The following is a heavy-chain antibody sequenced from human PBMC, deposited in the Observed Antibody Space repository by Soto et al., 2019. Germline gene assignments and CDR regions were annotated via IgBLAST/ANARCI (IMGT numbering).Heavy chain of an antibody. V-gene: IGHV2-5*02. D-gene: IGHD5-12*01. CDR2: IYWDDDK. Sequence: QITLKESGPTLVKPTQTLTLTCTFSGLSLSTSGVGVGWIRQPPGKALEWLALIYWDDDKRYSPSLKSRLTITKVTSKNQAVLTMTNMDPVDTATYYCAHRDGYNHYLDYWGQGTLVTVSP. J-gene: IGHJ4*02. CDR1: GLSLSTSGVG. CDR3: AHRDGYNHYLDY.